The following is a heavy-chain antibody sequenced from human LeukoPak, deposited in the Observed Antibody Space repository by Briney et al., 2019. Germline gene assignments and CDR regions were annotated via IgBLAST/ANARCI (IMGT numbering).Heavy chain of an antibody. CDR1: GFTFSSYG. J-gene: IGHJ6*02. D-gene: IGHD2-15*01. CDR3: ARDPGAYCSGGSCYGDYGMDV. Sequence: GGSLRLSCAASGFTFSSYGMHWVRQAPGKGLEWVSYISSSSSTIYYADSVKGRFTISRDNAKNSLYLQMNSLRAEDTAVYYCARDPGAYCSGGSCYGDYGMDVWGQGTTVTVFS. V-gene: IGHV3-48*04. CDR2: ISSSSSTI.